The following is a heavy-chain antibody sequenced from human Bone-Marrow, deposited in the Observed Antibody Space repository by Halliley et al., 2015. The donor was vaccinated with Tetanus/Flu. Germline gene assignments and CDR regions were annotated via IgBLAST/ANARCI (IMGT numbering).Heavy chain of an antibody. J-gene: IGHJ4*02. CDR2: YSSGGP. D-gene: IGHD3-10*01. V-gene: IGHV4-59*01. Sequence: YSSGGPTYNPSLKSRVTISVAPSKSQFSLNLGSATAADTAVYYCARVGVYYYGSGSYYEGLDYWGQGTLVTVSS. CDR3: ARVGVYYYGSGSYYEGLDY.